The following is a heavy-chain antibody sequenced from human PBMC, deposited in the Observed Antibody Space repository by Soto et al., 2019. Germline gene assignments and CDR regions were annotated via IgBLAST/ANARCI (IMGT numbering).Heavy chain of an antibody. CDR2: IKQDGSEK. D-gene: IGHD3-10*01. Sequence: EVQLVESGGGLVQPGGSLRLSCAASGFTFSSYWMSWVRQAPGKGLEWVANIKQDGSEKYYVDSVKGRFTISRDNAKNSLYLQRNSLRAEDTAVYYCARDRPRFGELLFDYWGQGTLVTVSS. V-gene: IGHV3-7*01. CDR3: ARDRPRFGELLFDY. J-gene: IGHJ4*02. CDR1: GFTFSSYW.